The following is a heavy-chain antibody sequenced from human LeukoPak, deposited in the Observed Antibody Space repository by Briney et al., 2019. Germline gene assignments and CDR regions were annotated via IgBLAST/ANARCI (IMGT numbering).Heavy chain of an antibody. CDR1: GGSISSYY. CDR3: ASRRITIFGVVIEDYYYMDV. J-gene: IGHJ6*03. CDR2: IYTSGST. Sequence: SETLSLTCTVSGGSISSYYWSWIRQPAGKGLEWIGRIYTSGSTNYNPSLKSRVTMSVDTSKNQFSLKLSSVTAADTAVYYCASRRITIFGVVIEDYYYMDVWGKGTTVTVSS. D-gene: IGHD3-3*01. V-gene: IGHV4-4*07.